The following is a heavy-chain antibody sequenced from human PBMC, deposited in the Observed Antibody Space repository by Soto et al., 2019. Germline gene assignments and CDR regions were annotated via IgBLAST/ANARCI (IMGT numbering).Heavy chain of an antibody. CDR1: GASIITDGYY. D-gene: IGHD1-1*01. CDR3: ARLLTNCHETIGHQPFRT. J-gene: IGHJ5*02. V-gene: IGHV4-31*03. CDR2: IHYSGVAPYSP. Sequence: QVQLQESGPGLVEPSQTLSLICTVSGASIITDGYYWPWIRQHPGQGLEWLGDIHYSGVAPYSPPSNPPRQSRISLSVGISLPWVYLEPTLVTAANADVYYCARLLTNCHETIGHQPFRTSGQGQLVALSS.